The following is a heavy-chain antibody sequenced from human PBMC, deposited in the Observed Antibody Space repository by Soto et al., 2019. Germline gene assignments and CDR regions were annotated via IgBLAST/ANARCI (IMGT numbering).Heavy chain of an antibody. D-gene: IGHD5-18*01. J-gene: IGHJ4*02. Sequence: VQLVESGGGVVQPGRSLRLSCVASGFTFSSHGIHWVRQAPGKGLEWVAVIWYDGSDKYYADSVKGRFTISRDNSKSTLYLQMNSLRLEDTAVYYCARGGGHMFYYFDYWGQGTLVTVSS. CDR3: ARGGGHMFYYFDY. V-gene: IGHV3-33*01. CDR2: IWYDGSDK. CDR1: GFTFSSHG.